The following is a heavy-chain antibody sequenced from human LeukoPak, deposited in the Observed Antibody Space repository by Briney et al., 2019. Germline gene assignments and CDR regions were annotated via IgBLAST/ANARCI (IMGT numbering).Heavy chain of an antibody. CDR2: IKSKTDGGTT. V-gene: IGHV3-15*01. J-gene: IGHJ4*02. Sequence: GGSLRLSCAASGLTFSHAWMSWVRQAPGKGLEWVGRIKSKTDGGTTDYAAPVKGRFTISRDDSKNTLYLQMNSLKTEDTAVYYCTTDGDDSGSYLDFDYWGQGTLVAVSS. D-gene: IGHD3-10*01. CDR3: TTDGDDSGSYLDFDY. CDR1: GLTFSHAW.